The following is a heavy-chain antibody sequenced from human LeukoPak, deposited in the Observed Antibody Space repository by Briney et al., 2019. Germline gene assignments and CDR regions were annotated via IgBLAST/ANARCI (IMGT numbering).Heavy chain of an antibody. CDR2: ISAYNGNT. CDR1: GYTFTSYG. CDR3: ARVPTRRGYSYGTSGY. J-gene: IGHJ4*02. D-gene: IGHD5-18*01. V-gene: IGHV1-18*01. Sequence: ASVNVSCKASGYTFTSYGISWVRQAPGQGLEWMGWISAYNGNTNYAQKLQGRVTMTRNTSISTAYMELSSLRFEDTAVYYCARVPTRRGYSYGTSGYWGQGTLVTVSS.